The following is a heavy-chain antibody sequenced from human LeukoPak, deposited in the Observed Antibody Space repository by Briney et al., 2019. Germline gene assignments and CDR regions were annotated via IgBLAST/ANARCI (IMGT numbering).Heavy chain of an antibody. CDR1: GFTFSTYT. V-gene: IGHV3-30-3*02. CDR2: ISYDGSNK. D-gene: IGHD3-22*01. Sequence: PGGSLRLSCAASGFTFSTYTMHWVRQAPGKGLEWVAVISYDGSNKYYADSVQGRFTISRDNSKNTLSVQMNSLRAEDTAVYYCAKSYYYDKLAYYWGQGTLVAVSS. J-gene: IGHJ4*02. CDR3: AKSYYYDKLAYY.